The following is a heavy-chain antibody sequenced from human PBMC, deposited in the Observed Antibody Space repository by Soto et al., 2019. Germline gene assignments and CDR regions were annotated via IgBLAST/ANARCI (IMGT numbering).Heavy chain of an antibody. Sequence: GGSLRLSCAASGFTFSSYAMHWVRQAPGKGLEWVAVISYDGSNKYYADSVKGRFTISRDNSKNTLYLQMNSLRAEDTAVYYCARDRLDYYGDSYYYYGMDVWGQGTTVTVSS. CDR1: GFTFSSYA. J-gene: IGHJ6*02. CDR3: ARDRLDYYGDSYYYYGMDV. D-gene: IGHD3-10*01. CDR2: ISYDGSNK. V-gene: IGHV3-30-3*01.